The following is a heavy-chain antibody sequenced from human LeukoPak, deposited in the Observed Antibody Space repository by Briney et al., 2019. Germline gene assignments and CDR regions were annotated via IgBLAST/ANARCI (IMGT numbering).Heavy chain of an antibody. CDR1: GYTFTSYD. Sequence: ASVKVSCKASGYTFTSYDINWLRQATGQGLEWMGWMNPNSGNTGYAQKFQGRVTMTRNTSISTAYMELSSLRSEDTAVYYCARVSVGVIISYFDLWGRGTLVTVSS. CDR3: ARVSVGVIISYFDL. CDR2: MNPNSGNT. D-gene: IGHD3-3*01. J-gene: IGHJ2*01. V-gene: IGHV1-8*01.